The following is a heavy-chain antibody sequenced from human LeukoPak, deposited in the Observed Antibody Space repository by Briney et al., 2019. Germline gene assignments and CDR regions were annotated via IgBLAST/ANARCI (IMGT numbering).Heavy chain of an antibody. CDR3: TSRLSVLRYFDRAPRAFDI. D-gene: IGHD3-9*01. V-gene: IGHV3-49*04. J-gene: IGHJ3*02. CDR2: IRSKAYGGTT. CDR1: GFTFGDYA. Sequence: SGGSLRLSCTASGFTFGDYAMSWVRQAPGKGLEWVGFIRSKAYGGTTEYAASVKGRLTISRDDSKSIAYLQMNSLKTEDTAVYYRTSRLSVLRYFDRAPRAFDIWGQGTMVTVSS.